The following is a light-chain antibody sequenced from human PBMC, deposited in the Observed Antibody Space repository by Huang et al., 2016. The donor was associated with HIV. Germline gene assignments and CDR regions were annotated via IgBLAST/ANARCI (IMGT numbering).Light chain of an antibody. CDR2: WAS. J-gene: IGKJ1*01. Sequence: DIVMIQSPDSLAVSLGERATIKCRSSQSVLYSSNSKNYLAWFQQKPGQAPRLRIYWASARESGVPDRFSGSGSGTDFTLTISSLEAEDAAVYYCQQYYSIPQTFGQGTKVEI. CDR1: QSVLYSSNSKNY. CDR3: QQYYSIPQT. V-gene: IGKV4-1*01.